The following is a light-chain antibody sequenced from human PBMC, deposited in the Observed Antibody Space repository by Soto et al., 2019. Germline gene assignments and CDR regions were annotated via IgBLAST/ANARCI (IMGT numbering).Light chain of an antibody. Sequence: EIVLTQSPATLSLSPGERATLSCRASQSVSSNYLGWYQQKPGQAPRLLIYDASKRATGIPARFSGSGSGTDFTLTISSLEPEDFAVYYCQQRSNWPLTFGGGTKVEI. J-gene: IGKJ4*01. CDR3: QQRSNWPLT. CDR1: QSVSSNY. CDR2: DAS. V-gene: IGKV3-11*01.